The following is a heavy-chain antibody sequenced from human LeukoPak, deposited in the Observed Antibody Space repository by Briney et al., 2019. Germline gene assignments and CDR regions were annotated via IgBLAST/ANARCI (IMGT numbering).Heavy chain of an antibody. D-gene: IGHD3-16*02. CDR1: GGSFSGYY. V-gene: IGHV4-34*01. CDR3: ARHYVWGSYRVVPSLIQSYYMDV. Sequence: PSETLSLTCAVYGGSFSGYYWRWIRHPPGKGLVRMGEINHSGSTNYNPSLKSRVPKSVDTSKNQFSLKLSYVTAADTAVYYCARHYVWGSYRVVPSLIQSYYMDVWGKGTTVTVSS. J-gene: IGHJ6*03. CDR2: INHSGST.